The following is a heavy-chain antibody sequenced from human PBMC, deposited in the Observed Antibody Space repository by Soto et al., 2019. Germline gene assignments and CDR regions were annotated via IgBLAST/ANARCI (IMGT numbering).Heavy chain of an antibody. CDR1: GYTFTSYD. J-gene: IGHJ4*02. D-gene: IGHD5-18*01. V-gene: IGHV1-8*01. CDR3: PREKSYGYADY. Sequence: QVQLVQSGAEVKKPGASVKVSCKASGYTFTSYDIYWVRQATGQGLEWMGWMNPNSGNTGYAQKFQGRVTMTRNTYISTAYLELSSRRSDDTAVYYCPREKSYGYADYWGQGTLVTVSS. CDR2: MNPNSGNT.